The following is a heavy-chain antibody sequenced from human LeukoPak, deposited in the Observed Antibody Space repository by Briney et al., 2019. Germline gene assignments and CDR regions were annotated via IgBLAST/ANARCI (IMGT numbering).Heavy chain of an antibody. D-gene: IGHD3-3*01. CDR1: GGSISSGSYY. CDR3: ARLTLGFWSGYYKYYLDY. CDR2: IYYSGST. Sequence: SETLSLTCTVSGGSISSGSYYWSWIRQPPGKGLEWIGSIYYSGSTYYNPSLKSRVTISVDTSKNQFSLKLSSVTAADTAVYYCARLTLGFWSGYYKYYLDYWGQGTLVTVSS. V-gene: IGHV4-39*01. J-gene: IGHJ4*02.